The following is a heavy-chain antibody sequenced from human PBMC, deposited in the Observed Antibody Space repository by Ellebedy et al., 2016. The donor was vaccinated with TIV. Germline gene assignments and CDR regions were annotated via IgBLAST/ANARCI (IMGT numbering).Heavy chain of an antibody. V-gene: IGHV1-8*01. D-gene: IGHD5-18*01. CDR2: MNPNSGNT. J-gene: IGHJ4*02. CDR3: ARGGVDTAMVKGEVFDDY. Sequence: ASVKVSCKASGYTFTSYDINWVRQATGQGLEWMGWMNPNSGNTGYAQKFQGRVTMTRNTSISTAYMELSSLRSEDTAVYYCARGGVDTAMVKGEVFDDYWGQGTLVTVSS. CDR1: GYTFTSYD.